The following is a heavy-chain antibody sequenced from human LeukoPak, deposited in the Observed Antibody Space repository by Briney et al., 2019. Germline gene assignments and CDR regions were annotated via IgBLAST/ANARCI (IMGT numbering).Heavy chain of an antibody. Sequence: GGSLRLSCAASGFTFSNAWMSWVRQAPGKGLEWVGRIKSKTGGGTTDYAAPVKGRFTISRDDSKNTLYLQMNSLKTEDTAVYYCTRRSFSGSYYGTGFDYWGQGTLVTVSS. D-gene: IGHD1-26*01. V-gene: IGHV3-15*01. CDR3: TRRSFSGSYYGTGFDY. CDR1: GFTFSNAW. J-gene: IGHJ4*02. CDR2: IKSKTGGGTT.